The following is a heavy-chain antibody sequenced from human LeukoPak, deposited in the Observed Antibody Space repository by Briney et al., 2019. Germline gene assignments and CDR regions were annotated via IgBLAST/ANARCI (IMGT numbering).Heavy chain of an antibody. J-gene: IGHJ4*02. D-gene: IGHD1-26*01. Sequence: GGSLRLSCAASGLTISGIYMSWVRQPPGQGLEWVSVIYSGGNTFYSNSVKDRFTISRDNSKNTLYLQMNSLRVEDTAVYYCAKAGWAGNYFDYWGQGALVTVAS. CDR3: AKAGWAGNYFDY. V-gene: IGHV3-66*01. CDR1: GLTISGIY. CDR2: IYSGGNT.